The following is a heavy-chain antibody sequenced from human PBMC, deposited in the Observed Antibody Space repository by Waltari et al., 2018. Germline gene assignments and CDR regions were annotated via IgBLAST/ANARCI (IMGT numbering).Heavy chain of an antibody. CDR3: APQISMIQGVD. Sequence: EVQLVESGGGLVQPGGSLRLSCAASGFAFSSGWRHWGRQAPGKGLVWGPQISTDGSITAYADSVKGRFTISRDNAKNTLYLQMNSLRPEDTAVYYCAPQISMIQGVDWGQGTLVTVSS. CDR1: GFAFSSGW. D-gene: IGHD3-22*01. V-gene: IGHV3-74*01. CDR2: ISTDGSIT. J-gene: IGHJ4*02.